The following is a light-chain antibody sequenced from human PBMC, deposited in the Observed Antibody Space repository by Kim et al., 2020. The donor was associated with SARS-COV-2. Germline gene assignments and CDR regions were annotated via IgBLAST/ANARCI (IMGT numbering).Light chain of an antibody. Sequence: ASVGDRVTITCRASQSVSTYLNWYQQKPGKAPSLLIYAASSLQSGVPSRFSGSGSGTDFTLTITSLQPEDFATYYCQQSYMTPLTFGGGTKVDIK. V-gene: IGKV1-39*01. J-gene: IGKJ4*01. CDR1: QSVSTY. CDR3: QQSYMTPLT. CDR2: AAS.